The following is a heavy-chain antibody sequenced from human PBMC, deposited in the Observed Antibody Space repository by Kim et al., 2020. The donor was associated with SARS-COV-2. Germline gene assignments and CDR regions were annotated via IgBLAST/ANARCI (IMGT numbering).Heavy chain of an antibody. Sequence: TKYSQKCQGRVTITRDTSASTAYMELSSMRSEDTAVYYCARATPPWYTDYWGQGTLVTVSS. J-gene: IGHJ4*02. D-gene: IGHD6-13*01. V-gene: IGHV1-3*01. CDR3: ARATPPWYTDY. CDR2: T.